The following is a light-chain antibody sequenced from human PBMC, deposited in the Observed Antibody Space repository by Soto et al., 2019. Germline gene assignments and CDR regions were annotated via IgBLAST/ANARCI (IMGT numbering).Light chain of an antibody. CDR1: QTVSSS. CDR3: QQHINWPLT. CDR2: EAS. J-gene: IGKJ4*01. V-gene: IGKV3-11*01. Sequence: STQSAATLPLSPRERATLSCRASQTVSSSLAWYQQKPGQAPRLLIYEASNRATGIPARFSGSGSGADFTLTIRCLEPEDFALYYCQQHINWPLTFGGGTKVDIK.